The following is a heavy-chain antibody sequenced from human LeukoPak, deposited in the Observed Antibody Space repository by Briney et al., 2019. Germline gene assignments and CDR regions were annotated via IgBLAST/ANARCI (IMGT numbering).Heavy chain of an antibody. CDR1: GGSISSYY. CDR2: IYYSGST. D-gene: IGHD3-22*01. CDR3: ARGGRVVVIPPNL. V-gene: IGHV4-59*01. Sequence: PSETLSLTCTVSGGSISSYYWSWLRQPPGKGLEWIGYIYYSGSTNYNTSLKRGVTITEDTYKKKFSLKLSSVTAADTAVYYCARGGRVVVIPPNLWGRGTLVTVSS. J-gene: IGHJ2*01.